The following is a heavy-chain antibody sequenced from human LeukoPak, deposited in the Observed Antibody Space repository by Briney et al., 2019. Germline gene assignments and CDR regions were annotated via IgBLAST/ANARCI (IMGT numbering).Heavy chain of an antibody. CDR1: GFTFRTYS. CDR2: ISSGSVTT. V-gene: IGHV3-48*01. J-gene: IGHJ4*02. CDR3: ARRAPYGDYSFEY. D-gene: IGHD4-17*01. Sequence: GGSLRLSCAASGFTFRTYSMNWVRQAPRKGLEWVSYISSGSVTTYYADSVKGRFTISRDNAKNSLYLQMNSLRAEDTAVYYCARRAPYGDYSFEYWGQGTLVTVSS.